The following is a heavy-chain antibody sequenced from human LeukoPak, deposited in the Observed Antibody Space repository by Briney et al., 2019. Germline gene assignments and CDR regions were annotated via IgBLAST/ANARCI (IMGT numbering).Heavy chain of an antibody. CDR3: AKSDDSSGYYYEIDY. CDR2: ISGSGVST. V-gene: IGHV3-23*01. Sequence: GGSLRLSCAASGFTFSSYAMSWVRQAPGKGLEWVSAISGSGVSTYYADSVKGRFTISRDNSKNTLYLQMNSLRAEDTAVYYCAKSDDSSGYYYEIDYWGQGTLVTVSS. D-gene: IGHD3-22*01. J-gene: IGHJ4*02. CDR1: GFTFSSYA.